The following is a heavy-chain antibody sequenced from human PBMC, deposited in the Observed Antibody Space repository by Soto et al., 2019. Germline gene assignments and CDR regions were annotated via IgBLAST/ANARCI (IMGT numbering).Heavy chain of an antibody. CDR3: ARGSPYSNKPLYHYYYSYYMDV. V-gene: IGHV4-34*01. D-gene: IGHD4-4*01. CDR2: INHSGST. CDR1: GGSFSGYY. J-gene: IGHJ6*03. Sequence: SETLSLTCAVYGGSFSGYYWSWIRQPPGKGLEWIGEINHSGSTNYNPSLKSRVTISVDTSKNQFSLKLSSVTAADTAVYYCARGSPYSNKPLYHYYYSYYMDVWGKGTTVTVSS.